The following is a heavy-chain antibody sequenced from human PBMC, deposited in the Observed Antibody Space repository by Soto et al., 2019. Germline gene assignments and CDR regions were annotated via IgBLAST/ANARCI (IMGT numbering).Heavy chain of an antibody. D-gene: IGHD1-7*01. Sequence: PSETLSLTCTVSGGSVSSGNYFWTWIRQPPGKGLEWIGHTFNSESTKYSPSLKSRATISVDTSRNHFSLNLDSVTPADAAVYYCARLGNYEGVYWGQGAQVTVSS. V-gene: IGHV4-61*03. J-gene: IGHJ4*02. CDR2: TFNSEST. CDR1: GGSVSSGNYF. CDR3: ARLGNYEGVY.